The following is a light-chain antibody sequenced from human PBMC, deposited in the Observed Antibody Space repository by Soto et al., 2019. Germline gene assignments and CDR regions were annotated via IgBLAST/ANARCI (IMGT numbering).Light chain of an antibody. CDR2: AAS. CDR3: QRYMTAPFT. Sequence: DIQMTQSPSSLYASVGARVTITFRASQGSSTYLAWYQQNPWQVTELLIYAASTWQSGVPSRFSGSGSGTDFSLHINSLKAEDVATYYCQRYMTAPFTCGPGTKVDI. V-gene: IGKV1-27*01. CDR1: QGSSTY. J-gene: IGKJ3*01.